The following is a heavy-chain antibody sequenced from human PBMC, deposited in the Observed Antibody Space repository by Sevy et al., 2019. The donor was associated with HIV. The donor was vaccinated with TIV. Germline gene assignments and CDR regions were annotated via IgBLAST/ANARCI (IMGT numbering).Heavy chain of an antibody. CDR3: ARRYFDL. J-gene: IGHJ4*02. CDR2: IRQDGNEI. CDR1: GFTFSSYA. V-gene: IGHV3-7*01. Sequence: GGSLRLSCAASGFTFSSYAIHWVRQAPGKGLEWVANIRQDGNEIYYADSVKGRFTISRDNAKESLYLQMSNLRVEDTAIYYCARRYFDLWGQGILVTVSS.